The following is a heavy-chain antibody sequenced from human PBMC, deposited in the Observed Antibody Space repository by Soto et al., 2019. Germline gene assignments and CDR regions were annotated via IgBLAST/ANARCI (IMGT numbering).Heavy chain of an antibody. D-gene: IGHD4-17*01. CDR3: ARTMTTVTTRGGGWFDP. J-gene: IGHJ5*02. Sequence: ASVKVSCKASGYTFTSYGISWVRQVPGQGLEWMGWISAYNGNTNYAQKVQGRVTMTTDTSTSTAYMELRSLRSDDTAVYYCARTMTTVTTRGGGWFDPWGQGTLVTVSS. CDR1: GYTFTSYG. V-gene: IGHV1-18*01. CDR2: ISAYNGNT.